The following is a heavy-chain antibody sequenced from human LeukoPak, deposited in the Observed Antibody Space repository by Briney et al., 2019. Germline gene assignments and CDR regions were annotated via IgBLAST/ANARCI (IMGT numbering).Heavy chain of an antibody. CDR1: GFTFSSYA. D-gene: IGHD3-3*01. J-gene: IGHJ5*02. CDR3: AKDWRMFTIFGVLDP. V-gene: IGHV3-30*04. CDR2: ISYDGSDK. Sequence: GRSLRLSCAASGFTFSSYAMHWVRQAPGKGLEWVAVISYDGSDKYYADSVKGRFTISRDNSKNTLYLQMNSLRAEDTAVYYCAKDWRMFTIFGVLDPWGQGTLVTVSS.